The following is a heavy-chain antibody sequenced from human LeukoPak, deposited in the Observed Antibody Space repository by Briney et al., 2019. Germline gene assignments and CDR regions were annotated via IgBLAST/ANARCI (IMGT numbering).Heavy chain of an antibody. V-gene: IGHV4-59*01. J-gene: IGHJ5*02. CDR3: ARDYYGSGTYNWFDP. D-gene: IGHD3-10*01. CDR1: GGSISSYY. Sequence: PSETLSLTCTVSGGSISSYYWSWLRQPPGKGLEWIGYIYYSGSTNYNPSLKSRVTISVDTSKNQFSLKLSSVTAADTAVYYCARDYYGSGTYNWFDPWGQGTLVTVSS. CDR2: IYYSGST.